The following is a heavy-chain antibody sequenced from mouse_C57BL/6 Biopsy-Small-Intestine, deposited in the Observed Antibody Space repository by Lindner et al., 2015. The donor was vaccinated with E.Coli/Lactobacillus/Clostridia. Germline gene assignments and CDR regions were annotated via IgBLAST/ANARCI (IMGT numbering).Heavy chain of an antibody. D-gene: IGHD1-1*01. CDR2: INPNSGDT. V-gene: IGHV1-84*02. J-gene: IGHJ4*01. CDR3: AKHRESRMHYFDY. Sequence: SVKVSCKASGYTFTDYYLHWVRQAPGQGLEWMGWINPNSGDTNYPQKFRGRVIMTRDTSINTAYLELRSLRSDDTAVYYCAKHRESRMHYFDYWGQGTLVTVSS. CDR1: GYTFTDYY.